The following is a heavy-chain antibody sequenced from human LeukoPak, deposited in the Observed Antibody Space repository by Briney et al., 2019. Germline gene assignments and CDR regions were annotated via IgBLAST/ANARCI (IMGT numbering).Heavy chain of an antibody. CDR2: IIPIFGTA. CDR1: GGTFSSYA. CDR3: ARDPSDSFPTSNWFDP. D-gene: IGHD3-22*01. V-gene: IGHV1-69*13. Sequence: SVKVSCKASGGTFSSYAISRVRQAPGQGLEWMGGIIPIFGTANYAQKFQGRVTITADESTSTAYMELSSLRSEDTAVYYCARDPSDSFPTSNWFDPWGQGTLVTVSS. J-gene: IGHJ5*02.